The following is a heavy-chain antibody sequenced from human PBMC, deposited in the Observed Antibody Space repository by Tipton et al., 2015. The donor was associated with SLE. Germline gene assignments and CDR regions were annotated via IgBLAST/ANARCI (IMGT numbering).Heavy chain of an antibody. J-gene: IGHJ4*01. Sequence: TLSLTCTVSSGSVSSGSYYWSWIRQPPGKGLEWIGYIYYSGTTNFNPSLKTRVTMSVDTSKNQFSLNLSSVTAADTAVYYCAREGYYDNSGYYPLFDSWGQGILVTVSS. CDR2: IYYSGTT. CDR3: AREGYYDNSGYYPLFDS. CDR1: SGSVSSGSYY. V-gene: IGHV4-61*01. D-gene: IGHD3-22*01.